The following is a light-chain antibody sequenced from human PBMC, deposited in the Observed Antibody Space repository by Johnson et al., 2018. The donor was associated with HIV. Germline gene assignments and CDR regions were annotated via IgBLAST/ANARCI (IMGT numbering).Light chain of an antibody. Sequence: QPVLTQPPSVSAAPGQKVTISCSGSSSNIGNNYVSWYQQVPGAAPKLLIYDNNRRPSGIPDRFSGSKSGTPATLGITGLQTGDEADYYCGTWDSSLNTFVFGTGTRVTVL. V-gene: IGLV1-51*01. CDR2: DNN. CDR3: GTWDSSLNTFV. J-gene: IGLJ1*01. CDR1: SSNIGNNY.